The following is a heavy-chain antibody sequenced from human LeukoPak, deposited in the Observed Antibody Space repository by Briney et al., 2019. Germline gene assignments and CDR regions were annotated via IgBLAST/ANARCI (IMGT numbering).Heavy chain of an antibody. J-gene: IGHJ5*02. CDR3: ARDKSGRRSSWVNWFDP. CDR2: IYYSGST. D-gene: IGHD6-13*01. Sequence: PSETLSLTCTVSGGAISSSSYYWGWIRQPPGKGLEWIGSIYYSGSTYYNPSLKSRVTISVDTSKNQFSLKLSSVTAADTAVYYCARDKSGRRSSWVNWFDPWGQGTLVTVSS. CDR1: GGAISSSSYY. V-gene: IGHV4-39*07.